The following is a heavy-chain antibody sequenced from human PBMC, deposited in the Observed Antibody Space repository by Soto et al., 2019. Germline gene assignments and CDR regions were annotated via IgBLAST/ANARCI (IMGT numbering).Heavy chain of an antibody. V-gene: IGHV3-48*01. Sequence: EVQLVESGGGLVQPGGSLSLSCAASGFTFSSYSMNWVRQAPRKGLEWGSYISSSSSTIYYADSVKGRFTISRDNVKNSLYLQMNSLRAEDTAVYYCARGGFWSGYYNYFVYWGQGTLVTVSS. D-gene: IGHD3-3*01. CDR3: ARGGFWSGYYNYFVY. J-gene: IGHJ4*02. CDR1: GFTFSSYS. CDR2: ISSSSSTI.